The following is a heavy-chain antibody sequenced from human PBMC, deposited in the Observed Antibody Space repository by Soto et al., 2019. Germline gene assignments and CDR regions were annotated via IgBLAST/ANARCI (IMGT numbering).Heavy chain of an antibody. CDR2: IYHSGST. V-gene: IGHV4-30-2*01. CDR3: ARENNVLPGGYFDY. CDR1: GVSISSGGYS. J-gene: IGHJ4*02. D-gene: IGHD3-10*01. Sequence: QLQLQESGPGLVKPSQTLSLTCAVSGVSISSGGYSWSWILQPPGKGLEWIGYIYHSGSTYYNPYLKSRVTISVDPSKNPFSLKLSSVTAADTAVYYCARENNVLPGGYFDYWGQGTLVSVSS.